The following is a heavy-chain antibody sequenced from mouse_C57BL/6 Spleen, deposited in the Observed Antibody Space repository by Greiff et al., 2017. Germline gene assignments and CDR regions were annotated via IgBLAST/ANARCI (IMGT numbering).Heavy chain of an antibody. V-gene: IGHV1-55*01. CDR1: GYTFTSYW. CDR3: AREADY. D-gene: IGHD6-1*01. Sequence: QVQLKQPGAELVKPGASVKMSCKASGYTFTSYWITWVKQRPGQGLEWIGDIYPGSGSTNYTEKFKSKATLTVDTSSSTDYMQRSRLTSEDSAVYYCAREADYWGQGTTLTVSS. J-gene: IGHJ2*01. CDR2: IYPGSGST.